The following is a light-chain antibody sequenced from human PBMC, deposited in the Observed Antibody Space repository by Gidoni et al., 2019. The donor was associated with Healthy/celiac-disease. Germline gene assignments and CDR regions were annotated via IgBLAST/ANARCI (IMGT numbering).Light chain of an antibody. CDR2: GAS. Sequence: EIVLTQSPGTLSLSPGERATLACRASQSVSSSYLAWYQQKPGQAPRLLIYGASSRATGIPDRFSGSGSGTDFTLTISRLEPEDFAVYYCQQLNTFGQXTKLEI. CDR1: QSVSSSY. V-gene: IGKV3-20*01. J-gene: IGKJ2*01. CDR3: QQLNT.